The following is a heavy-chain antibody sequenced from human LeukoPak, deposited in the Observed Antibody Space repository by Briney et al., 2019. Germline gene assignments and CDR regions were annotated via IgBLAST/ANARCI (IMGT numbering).Heavy chain of an antibody. Sequence: SETLSLTCTVSGGSISSYYWSWIRQPPGKGLEWIGEINHSGSTNYNPSLKSRVTISVDTSKNQFSLKLSSVTAADTAVYYCAIGRYYDYVWGSYRYTGHFDYWGQGTLVTVSS. CDR3: AIGRYYDYVWGSYRYTGHFDY. D-gene: IGHD3-16*02. J-gene: IGHJ4*02. CDR2: INHSGST. CDR1: GGSISSYY. V-gene: IGHV4-34*01.